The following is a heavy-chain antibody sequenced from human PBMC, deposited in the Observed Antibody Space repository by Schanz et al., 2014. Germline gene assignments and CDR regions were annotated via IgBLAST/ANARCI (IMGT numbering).Heavy chain of an antibody. V-gene: IGHV4-39*07. CDR3: AREGTGAVRGYFDY. Sequence: QLQLQESGPGLVKPSETLSLTCTVSGGSISSSSYYWGWIRQSPGQGLEWIGSIFYTGSTYYNPSLKSRVTIPVDTSNNQFSLKLSSVTAADTAVYYCAREGTGAVRGYFDYWGQGALVTVSS. D-gene: IGHD6-13*01. CDR1: GGSISSSSYY. J-gene: IGHJ4*02. CDR2: IFYTGST.